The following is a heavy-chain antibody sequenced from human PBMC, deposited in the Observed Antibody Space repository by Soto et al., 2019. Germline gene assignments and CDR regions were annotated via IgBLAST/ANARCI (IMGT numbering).Heavy chain of an antibody. CDR3: VRENDYYGMDV. V-gene: IGHV3-66*01. Sequence: EVQLVESGGTLVQPGGSLRLSCAASGFDASVNYMTWVRQAPVKGLEWVSAINSGGNTFYADSVKGRFTISRDNSKNTLYLQMNSLRVEDTAMYYCVRENDYYGMDVWGQGTAVTVSS. CDR2: INSGGNT. CDR1: GFDASVNY. J-gene: IGHJ6*02.